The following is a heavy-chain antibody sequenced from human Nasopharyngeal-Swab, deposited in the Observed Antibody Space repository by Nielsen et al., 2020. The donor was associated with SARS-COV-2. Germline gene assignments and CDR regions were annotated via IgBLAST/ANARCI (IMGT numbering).Heavy chain of an antibody. CDR3: ARQNVLKHLEWTSTFYSYRIDV. CDR1: GDSMITNS. D-gene: IGHD2/OR15-2a*01. V-gene: IGHV4-59*08. Sequence: SETLSFTCTVSGDSMITNSWIWIRQPPGKGLEWIGYIYYNGRTNYTPSLKSRVTVSLDTSRNQFSLKLDSVTAADTATYYCARQNVLKHLEWTSTFYSYRIDVWGKGTTVTVSS. J-gene: IGHJ6*03. CDR2: IYYNGRT.